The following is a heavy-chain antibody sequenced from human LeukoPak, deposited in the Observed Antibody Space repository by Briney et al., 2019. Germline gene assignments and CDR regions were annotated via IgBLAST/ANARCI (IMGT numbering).Heavy chain of an antibody. CDR3: ARGYYGSGSYGDWFDP. CDR1: GYTFTGYY. CDR2: INPNSGGT. V-gene: IGHV1-2*02. Sequence: ASVKVSCKASGYTFTGYYMHWVRQAPGQGLEWMGWINPNSGGTNYAQKFQGRVTMTRDTSISTAYMELSRLRSDDTAVYYCARGYYGSGSYGDWFDPWGQGTLVTVSS. D-gene: IGHD3-10*01. J-gene: IGHJ5*02.